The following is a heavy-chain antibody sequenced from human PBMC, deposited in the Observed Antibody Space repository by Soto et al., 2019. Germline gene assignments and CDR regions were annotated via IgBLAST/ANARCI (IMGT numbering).Heavy chain of an antibody. Sequence: GASVKVSCKASGGNFTNYGISWVRQAPGQGLEWMGGVIPLFGTTNYAPKFRGRVTVTADESTSTVYMELHSLRADDTAMYYCARAHGTSWYNWFDPWGQGTLVTVSS. V-gene: IGHV1-69*13. CDR1: GGNFTNYG. J-gene: IGHJ5*02. CDR2: VIPLFGTT. D-gene: IGHD6-13*01. CDR3: ARAHGTSWYNWFDP.